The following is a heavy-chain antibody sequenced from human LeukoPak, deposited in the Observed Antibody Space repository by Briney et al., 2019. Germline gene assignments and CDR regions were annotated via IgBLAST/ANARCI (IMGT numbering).Heavy chain of an antibody. D-gene: IGHD3-22*01. CDR3: ARSDDSSGYYQGNWFNP. J-gene: IGHJ5*02. CDR1: GGSINGGDYY. Sequence: SETLSLTCTVSGGSINGGDYYWSWIRQPPGKRLEWIGYIYYSGSTYYNPSLKSRLTISVDTSKNQFSLKLSSVTAADTAVYYCARSDDSSGYYQGNWFNPWGQGTLVTVSS. CDR2: IYYSGST. V-gene: IGHV4-30-4*01.